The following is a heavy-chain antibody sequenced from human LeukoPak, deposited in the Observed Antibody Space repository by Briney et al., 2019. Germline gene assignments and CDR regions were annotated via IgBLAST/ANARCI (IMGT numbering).Heavy chain of an antibody. CDR1: GFTASSNY. CDR2: IYSDDRT. J-gene: IGHJ3*02. D-gene: IGHD2-8*01. V-gene: IGHV3-53*04. CDR3: AREVMAKRRAFDI. Sequence: PGGSLRLSCAASGFTASSNYMSWVRQAPGKGLEWVSVIYSDDRTYYADSVKGRFTTSRHTSKKTLYLQMNSLRAEDTAVYYCAREVMAKRRAFDIWGQGTVVTVSS.